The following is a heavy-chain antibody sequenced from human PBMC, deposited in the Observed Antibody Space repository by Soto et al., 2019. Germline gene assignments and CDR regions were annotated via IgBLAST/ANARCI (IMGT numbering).Heavy chain of an antibody. CDR2: IYYSGST. V-gene: IGHV4-61*01. D-gene: IGHD2-15*01. J-gene: IGHJ6*02. CDR1: GGSVSSGSYY. Sequence: SETLSLTCTVSGGSVSSGSYYWSWIRQPPGKGLEWIGYIYYSGSTNYNPSLKSRVTISVDTSKNQFSLKLSSVTAADTAVYYCARVNVLPYYYGMDVWGQGTTVTVSS. CDR3: ARVNVLPYYYGMDV.